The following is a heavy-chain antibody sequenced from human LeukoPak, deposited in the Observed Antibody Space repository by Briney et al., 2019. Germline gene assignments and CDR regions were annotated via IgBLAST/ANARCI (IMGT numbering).Heavy chain of an antibody. J-gene: IGHJ6*02. CDR1: GFTFSSYG. V-gene: IGHV3-21*04. Sequence: GGSLRPSCAASGFTFSSYGMNWVRQAPGKGLGWVSSISSSSSYIFYADSVKGRFTISRDNAKNSLYLQMSSLRAEDTAVYYCAKEGAPFYYYYGMDVWGQGTTVTVSS. CDR3: AKEGAPFYYYYGMDV. CDR2: ISSSSSYI.